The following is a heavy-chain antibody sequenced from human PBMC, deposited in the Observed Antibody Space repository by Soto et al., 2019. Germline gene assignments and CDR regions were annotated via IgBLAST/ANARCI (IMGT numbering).Heavy chain of an antibody. D-gene: IGHD2-15*01. V-gene: IGHV1-2*04. Sequence: ASVKVSCKASGYTFTGYYMHWVRQAPGQGLEWMGWINPNSGGTNYAQKFQGWVTMTRDTSISTAYMELSRLRSDDTAVYYCARDLKYCSGGSCYPYFDYWGQGTLVTVSS. J-gene: IGHJ4*02. CDR2: INPNSGGT. CDR1: GYTFTGYY. CDR3: ARDLKYCSGGSCYPYFDY.